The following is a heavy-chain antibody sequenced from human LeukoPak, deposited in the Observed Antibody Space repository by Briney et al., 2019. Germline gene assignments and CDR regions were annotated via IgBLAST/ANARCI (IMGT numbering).Heavy chain of an antibody. J-gene: IGHJ4*02. CDR1: GGSICSGSYY. CDR3: ARERGGLWFGDIGEYYFDY. V-gene: IGHV4-61*02. CDR2: IYTSGST. D-gene: IGHD3-10*01. Sequence: SETLSLTCTVSGGSICSGSYYWSWIRQPAGKGLEWIGRIYTSGSTNYNPSLKSRVTISEDTSKNQFSLKLSSVTAADTAVYYCARERGGLWFGDIGEYYFDYWGQGTLVTVSS.